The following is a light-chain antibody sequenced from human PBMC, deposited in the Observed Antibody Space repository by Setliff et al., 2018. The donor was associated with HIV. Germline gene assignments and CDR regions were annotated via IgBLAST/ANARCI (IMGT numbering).Light chain of an antibody. CDR1: SNDVGGYNY. Sequence: QSALTQPASVSGSPGQSITISCTGTSNDVGGYNYVSWYQQHPGNAPKVLIYEVSDRPSGVSNRFSGSKSGNTASLTISGLRAEDEADYYCSSYTTTTTLKFGTGTKGTV. CDR2: EVS. J-gene: IGLJ1*01. CDR3: SSYTTTTTLK. V-gene: IGLV2-14*03.